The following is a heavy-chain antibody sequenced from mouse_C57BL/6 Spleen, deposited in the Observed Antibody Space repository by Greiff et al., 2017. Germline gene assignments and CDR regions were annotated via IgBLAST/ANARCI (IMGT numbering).Heavy chain of an antibody. CDR2: IDPSDSYT. CDR1: GYTFTSYW. CDR3: ARKDYGSRSYFDY. D-gene: IGHD1-1*01. J-gene: IGHJ2*01. V-gene: IGHV1-69*01. Sequence: QVQLQQPGAELVMPGASVKLSCKASGYTFTSYWMHWVKQRPGQGLEWIGEIDPSDSYTNYNQKFKGKSTLPLDKSSSPAYMQLSSLTSEDSAVYYCARKDYGSRSYFDYWGQGTTLTVSS.